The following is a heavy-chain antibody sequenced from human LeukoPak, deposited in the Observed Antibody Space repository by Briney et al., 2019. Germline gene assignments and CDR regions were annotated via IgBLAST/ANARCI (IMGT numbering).Heavy chain of an antibody. CDR2: ISGSGGST. CDR1: GFTFSSYA. D-gene: IGHD3-16*01. CDR3: AKARKGDTRAFDY. J-gene: IGHJ4*02. V-gene: IGHV3-23*01. Sequence: PGGSLRLSCAASGFTFSSYAMSWVRQAPGKGLEWVSAISGSGGSTYYADSVKGRFTISRDNSKNTLYLQMNSPRAEDTAVYYCAKARKGDTRAFDYWGQGTLVTVSS.